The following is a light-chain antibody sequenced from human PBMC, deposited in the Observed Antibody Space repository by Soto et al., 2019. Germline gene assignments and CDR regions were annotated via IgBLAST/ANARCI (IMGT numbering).Light chain of an antibody. V-gene: IGLV2-14*01. Sequence: QSVLTQPASVSGSPGQSITISCTGTSSDVGGYNYVSWYQQHPGNAPKLMIYDVSNRPSGVSNRFSGSKSGNTASLTISGLQAEDEADYYCTSYTRSSTLVFGTGTKLTVL. CDR2: DVS. CDR1: SSDVGGYNY. J-gene: IGLJ1*01. CDR3: TSYTRSSTLV.